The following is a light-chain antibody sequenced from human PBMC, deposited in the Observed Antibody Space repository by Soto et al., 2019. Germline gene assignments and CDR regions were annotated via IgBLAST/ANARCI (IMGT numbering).Light chain of an antibody. V-gene: IGLV2-14*01. CDR3: SSYTGNSTPHCV. CDR2: DVS. J-gene: IGLJ1*01. Sequence: QSALTQPASVSGSPGQSITISCTGTSSDVGGYNYVSWYQQHPGKAPKLIIHDVSNRPSGVSDCFSGSKAGNTASLTISGRLAEDEADYYCSSYTGNSTPHCVFGPGTKVTVL. CDR1: SSDVGGYNY.